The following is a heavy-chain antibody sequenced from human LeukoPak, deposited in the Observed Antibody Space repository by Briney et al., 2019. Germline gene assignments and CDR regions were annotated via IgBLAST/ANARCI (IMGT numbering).Heavy chain of an antibody. CDR2: IYYSGST. J-gene: IGHJ5*02. CDR3: ARAGADRSSYNWFDP. V-gene: IGHV4-59*01. CDR1: GGSISSYY. Sequence: SETLSLTCTVSGGSISSYYWSWIRQPPGKGLEWIGYIYYSGSTNYNPSLKSRVTISVDTSKNQFSLKLGSVTAADTAVYYCARAGADRSSYNWFDPWGQGTLVTVSS. D-gene: IGHD3-10*01.